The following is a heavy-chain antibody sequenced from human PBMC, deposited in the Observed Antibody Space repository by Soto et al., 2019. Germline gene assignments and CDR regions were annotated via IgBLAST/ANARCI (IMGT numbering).Heavy chain of an antibody. J-gene: IGHJ6*02. D-gene: IGHD6-6*01. CDR3: ARDPDSSSSTMDV. Sequence: EVQLVESGGGLVKPGGSLRLSCAASGFSFSSYSMNWVRQAPGKGLEWVSSISSSSSYTYYADSVKGRFTISRDNAKNSLYLQMNSLRAEDTAVYYCARDPDSSSSTMDVWGQGTTVTVSS. V-gene: IGHV3-21*01. CDR1: GFSFSSYS. CDR2: ISSSSSYT.